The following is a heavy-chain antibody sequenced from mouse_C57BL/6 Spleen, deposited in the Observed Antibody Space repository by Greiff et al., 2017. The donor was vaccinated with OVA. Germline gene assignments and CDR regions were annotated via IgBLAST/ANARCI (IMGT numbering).Heavy chain of an antibody. CDR2: ISSGGDYI. D-gene: IGHD1-1*01. J-gene: IGHJ3*01. Sequence: EVKLEESGEGLVKPGGSLKLSCAASGFTFSSYAMSWVRQTPEKRLEWVAYISSGGDYIYYADTVKGRFTISRDNARNTLYLQMSSLKSEDTAMYYCTRGGYYGSSSAWFAYWGQGTLVTVSA. V-gene: IGHV5S21*01. CDR3: TRGGYYGSSSAWFAY. CDR1: GFTFSSYA.